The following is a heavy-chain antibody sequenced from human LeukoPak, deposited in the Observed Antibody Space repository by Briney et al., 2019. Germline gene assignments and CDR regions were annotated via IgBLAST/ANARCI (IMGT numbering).Heavy chain of an antibody. J-gene: IGHJ4*02. CDR2: IYYSGST. CDR1: GASISSSSYY. Sequence: PSETLSLTCTVSGASISSSSYYWGWIRQPPGKGLEWIGSIYYSGSTYYNPSLKSRVTISVDTSKNQFSLKLSSVTAADTAVYYCASGSVFGVFDYWGQGTLVTVSS. V-gene: IGHV4-39*07. D-gene: IGHD3-3*01. CDR3: ASGSVFGVFDY.